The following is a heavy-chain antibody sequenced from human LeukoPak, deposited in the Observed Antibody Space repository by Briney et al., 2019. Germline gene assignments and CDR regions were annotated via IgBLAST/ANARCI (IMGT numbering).Heavy chain of an antibody. V-gene: IGHV1-69*05. CDR2: IIPIFGTA. D-gene: IGHD3-3*01. CDR1: GGTFTSYA. CDR3: ARDPEVRFPDG. Sequence: SVKVSCKASGGTFTSYAISWVRQAPGQGLEWMGRIIPIFGTANYAQKFQGRVTITTDESTSTAYMELSSLRSEDTAVYYCARDPEVRFPDGWGQGTLVTVSS. J-gene: IGHJ4*02.